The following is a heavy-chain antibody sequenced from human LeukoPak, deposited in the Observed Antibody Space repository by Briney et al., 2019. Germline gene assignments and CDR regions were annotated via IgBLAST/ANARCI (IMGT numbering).Heavy chain of an antibody. D-gene: IGHD2-2*01. CDR2: IIPIFGTA. Sequence: AVKVSCKASGGTFSSYAISWVRQAPGQGLKWMGGIIPIFGTANYAQKFQGRVTITADESTSTAYMELSSLRSEDTAVYYCARASPRDDIVVVPAAPSVNWFDPWGQGTLVTVSS. CDR3: ARASPRDDIVVVPAAPSVNWFDP. CDR1: GGTFSSYA. J-gene: IGHJ5*02. V-gene: IGHV1-69*13.